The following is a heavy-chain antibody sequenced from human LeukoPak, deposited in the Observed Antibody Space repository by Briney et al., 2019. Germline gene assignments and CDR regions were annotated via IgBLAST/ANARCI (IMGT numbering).Heavy chain of an antibody. J-gene: IGHJ4*02. D-gene: IGHD3-10*01. CDR1: GFTFSSFS. CDR3: AREWRGSGDY. Sequence: GGSLRFSCSASGFTFSSFSMFWVRQAPGKGLEWLSYISSTSRNIYYADSVKGRFTVSRDNAKNSLFLQMNSLRAEDTAIYYCAREWRGSGDYWGQGTLVTVSS. V-gene: IGHV3-48*04. CDR2: ISSTSRNI.